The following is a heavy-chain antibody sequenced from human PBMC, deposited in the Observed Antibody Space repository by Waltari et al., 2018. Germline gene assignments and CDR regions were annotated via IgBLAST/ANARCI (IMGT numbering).Heavy chain of an antibody. V-gene: IGHV4-34*01. J-gene: IGHJ3*02. D-gene: IGHD5-12*01. CDR2: INHSGST. Sequence: QVQLQQWGAGLLKPSETLSLTCAVYGGSFSGYYWSWIRQPPGKGLEWIGEINHSGSTNYNPSLKSRVTISVDTSKNQFSLKLSSVTAADTAVYYCARGYVDIVATGAFDIWGQGTMVTVSS. CDR3: ARGYVDIVATGAFDI. CDR1: GGSFSGYY.